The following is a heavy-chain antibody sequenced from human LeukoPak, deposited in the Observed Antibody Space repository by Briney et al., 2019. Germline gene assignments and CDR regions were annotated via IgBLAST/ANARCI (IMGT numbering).Heavy chain of an antibody. CDR3: AAVIDY. CDR2: ISSSSNVI. Sequence: GESLRLSCAASGFTFNSYAFNWVRQAPGKGLEWVSYISSSSNVIYYTDSVKGRFTISRDNARNLLSLQMNSLRAEDTAVYYCAAVIDYWGQGTLVTVSS. J-gene: IGHJ4*02. CDR1: GFTFNSYA. V-gene: IGHV3-48*01.